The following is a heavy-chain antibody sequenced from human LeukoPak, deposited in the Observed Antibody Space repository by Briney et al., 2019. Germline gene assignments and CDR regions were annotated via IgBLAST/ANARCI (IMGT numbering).Heavy chain of an antibody. Sequence: GGSLRLSCAPPGFTFSMSSMHWVRLAPGKGLEWLAGISFDGANKFSGDSVKGRFSISRDNSKNTLYLQMNSLRLDDTAVYFCARGRAGIAAAGFDYWGQGTLVTVSS. J-gene: IGHJ4*02. CDR1: GFTFSMSS. V-gene: IGHV3-30*04. CDR3: ARGRAGIAAAGFDY. CDR2: ISFDGANK. D-gene: IGHD6-13*01.